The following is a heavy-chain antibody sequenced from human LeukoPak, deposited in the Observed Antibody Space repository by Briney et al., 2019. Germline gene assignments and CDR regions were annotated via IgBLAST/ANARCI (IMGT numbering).Heavy chain of an antibody. CDR3: ARGGDAYYYDSSGYSHLVPRYNWFDP. CDR2: MNPNSGNT. D-gene: IGHD3-22*01. J-gene: IGHJ5*02. Sequence: ASVKVSCKASGYTFTSYDINWVRQATGQGLEWMGWMNPNSGNTGYAQKFQGRVTMTRNTSISTAYMELRSLRSDDTAVYYCARGGDAYYYDSSGYSHLVPRYNWFDPWGQGTLVTVSS. CDR1: GYTFTSYD. V-gene: IGHV1-8*01.